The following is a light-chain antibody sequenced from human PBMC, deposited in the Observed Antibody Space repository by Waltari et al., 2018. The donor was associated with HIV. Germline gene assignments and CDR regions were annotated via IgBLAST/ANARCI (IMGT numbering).Light chain of an antibody. CDR1: TSDFGRYNS. Sequence: QSALTQPASVSGSPGQSVTISCTATTSDFGRYNSVSWYQQHPGNLPKVIIYEVTSRPSGVPHRFSGSKSGNTASLTISGLQAEHEAIYYCSTHTTTDTLIFGGGTKLTVL. CDR2: EVT. CDR3: STHTTTDTLI. V-gene: IGLV2-14*03. J-gene: IGLJ2*01.